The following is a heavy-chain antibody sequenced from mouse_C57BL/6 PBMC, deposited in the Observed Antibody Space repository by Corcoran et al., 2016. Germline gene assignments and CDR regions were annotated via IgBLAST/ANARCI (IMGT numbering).Heavy chain of an antibody. Sequence: QVQLKQSGAELVRPGASVKLSCKASGYTFTDYYINWVKQRPGQGLEWIARIYPGSGNTYYNEKFKGKATLTAEKSSSTAYMQLSSLTSEDSAVYFCAKSPHYGSQAMDYWGQGTSVTVSS. CDR1: GYTFTDYY. V-gene: IGHV1-76*01. J-gene: IGHJ4*01. CDR3: AKSPHYGSQAMDY. D-gene: IGHD1-1*01. CDR2: IYPGSGNT.